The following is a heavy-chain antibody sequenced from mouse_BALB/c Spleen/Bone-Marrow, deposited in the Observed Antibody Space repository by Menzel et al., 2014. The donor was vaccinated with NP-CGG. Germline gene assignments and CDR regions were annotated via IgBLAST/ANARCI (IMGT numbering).Heavy chain of an antibody. J-gene: IGHJ4*01. CDR1: GYTFSSYW. Sequence: VQLQQSGAELMKPGTSVKISCKATGYTFSSYWIEWVKQRPGLGLEWIGEILPGSAITKYNEKFKGKATFTADTSSNTAYMQLSSLTSEDSAVYYCARRYFYSMDYWGQGTSVTVSS. V-gene: IGHV1-9*01. CDR3: ARRYFYSMDY. CDR2: ILPGSAIT. D-gene: IGHD2-14*01.